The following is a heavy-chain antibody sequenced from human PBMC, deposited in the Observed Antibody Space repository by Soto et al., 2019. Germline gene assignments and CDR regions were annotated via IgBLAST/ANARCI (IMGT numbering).Heavy chain of an antibody. CDR3: ARCYYGSGSYLNLYYYYYYMDV. CDR2: ISAYNGNT. J-gene: IGHJ6*03. D-gene: IGHD3-10*01. CDR1: CYTFTSYG. V-gene: IGHV1-18*01. Sequence: ASVKVSCKAPCYTFTSYGISLLRHSTGQWLECILWISAYNGNTNYAQKLQGRVTMTTDTSTSTAYMELRSLRSDDTAVYYCARCYYGSGSYLNLYYYYYYMDVWGKGTTVTVSS.